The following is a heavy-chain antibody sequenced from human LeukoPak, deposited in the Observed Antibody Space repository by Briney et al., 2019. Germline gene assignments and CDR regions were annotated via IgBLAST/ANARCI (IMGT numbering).Heavy chain of an antibody. Sequence: ASVKVSCKASGYTFTGYYMHWVRQAPGQGLEWMGWINPNSGGTNYAQKFQGRVTMTRDTSISTAYMELSRLRSDDTAVYYCARDQGYCSSTSCLNYYYGMDVWGQGTTVTVS. CDR1: GYTFTGYY. D-gene: IGHD2-2*01. CDR3: ARDQGYCSSTSCLNYYYGMDV. J-gene: IGHJ6*02. V-gene: IGHV1-2*02. CDR2: INPNSGGT.